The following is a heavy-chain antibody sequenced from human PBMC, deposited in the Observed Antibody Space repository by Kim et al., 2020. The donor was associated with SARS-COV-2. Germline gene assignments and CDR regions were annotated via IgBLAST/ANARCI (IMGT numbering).Heavy chain of an antibody. CDR2: ISGSGGST. CDR3: AKDFGQQWLADGGMDV. CDR1: GFTFSSYA. D-gene: IGHD6-19*01. V-gene: IGHV3-23*01. Sequence: GGSLRLSCAASGFTFSSYAMSWVRQAPGKGLEWVSAISGSGGSTYYADSVKGRFTISRDNSKNTLYLQMNSLRAEDTAVYYCAKDFGQQWLADGGMDVWGQGTTVTVSS. J-gene: IGHJ6*02.